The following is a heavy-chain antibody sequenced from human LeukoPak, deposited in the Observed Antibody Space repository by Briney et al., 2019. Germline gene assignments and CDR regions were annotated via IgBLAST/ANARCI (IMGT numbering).Heavy chain of an antibody. CDR3: VRVGAAFLDDAFDI. J-gene: IGHJ3*02. CDR1: GVTFSSYW. Sequence: GGSLRLSCAASGVTFSSYWMHWVRQAPGKGLVWVSRINSDESITTYAGSVKGRFTISRDNAKNSLYLQMNSLRAEDTAVYYCVRVGAAFLDDAFDIWGQGTMVTVSS. D-gene: IGHD2-15*01. CDR2: INSDESIT. V-gene: IGHV3-74*01.